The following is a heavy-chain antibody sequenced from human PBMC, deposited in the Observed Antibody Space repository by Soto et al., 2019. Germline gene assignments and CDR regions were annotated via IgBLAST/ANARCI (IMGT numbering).Heavy chain of an antibody. Sequence: QVQLVESGGGVVQPGRSLRLSCAASGFSFSSYAVHWVRQAPGKGLEWVAVISYDGKRKNYTDSVKGRFIRSRDVSKNTLHMQMHCLSVEYTALYLCARHGVATIHFSYYLMVVWAEVPTFTFS. CDR3: ARHGVATIHFSYYLMVV. J-gene: IGHJ6*02. D-gene: IGHD5-12*01. CDR1: GFSFSSYA. V-gene: IGHV3-30*04. CDR2: ISYDGKRK.